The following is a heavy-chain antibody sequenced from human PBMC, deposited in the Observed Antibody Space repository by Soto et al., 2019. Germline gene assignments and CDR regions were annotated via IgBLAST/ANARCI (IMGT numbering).Heavy chain of an antibody. CDR1: GGSISSGDYY. J-gene: IGHJ3*02. D-gene: IGHD3-3*01. Sequence: SETLSLTCTVSGGSISSGDYYWSWIRQPPGKGLEWIGYIYYSGSTYYNPSLKSRVTISVDTSKNQFSLKLSSVTAADTAVYYCARVPIGFGVVTRVGDAFDIWGQGTMVTLSS. CDR2: IYYSGST. V-gene: IGHV4-30-4*01. CDR3: ARVPIGFGVVTRVGDAFDI.